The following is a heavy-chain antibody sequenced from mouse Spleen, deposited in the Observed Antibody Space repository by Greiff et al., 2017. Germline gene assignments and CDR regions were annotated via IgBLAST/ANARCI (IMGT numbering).Heavy chain of an antibody. CDR3: ARPMITTNYAMDY. Sequence: EVQLVESGGGLVKPGGSLKLSCAASGFTFSSYAMSWVRQTPEKRLEWVATISSGGSYTYYPDSVKGRFTISRDNAKNTLYLQMSSLRSEDTAMYYCARPMITTNYAMDYWGQGTSVTVSS. J-gene: IGHJ4*01. V-gene: IGHV5-9-3*01. CDR2: ISSGGSYT. CDR1: GFTFSSYA. D-gene: IGHD2-4*01.